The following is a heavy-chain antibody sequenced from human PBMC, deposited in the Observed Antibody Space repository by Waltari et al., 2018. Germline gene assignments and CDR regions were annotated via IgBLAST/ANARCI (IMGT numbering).Heavy chain of an antibody. J-gene: IGHJ6*02. Sequence: QVQLVQSGAEVKKPGASVKVSCKASGYTFTSYGISWVRQAPGQGLEWMGWISAYNGNTNYAQKLQGRVTMTTDTPTSTAYMELRSLRSDDTAVYYCAREWFGELPPYYYYGMDVWGQGTTVTVSS. D-gene: IGHD3-10*01. CDR1: GYTFTSYG. CDR2: ISAYNGNT. V-gene: IGHV1-18*01. CDR3: AREWFGELPPYYYYGMDV.